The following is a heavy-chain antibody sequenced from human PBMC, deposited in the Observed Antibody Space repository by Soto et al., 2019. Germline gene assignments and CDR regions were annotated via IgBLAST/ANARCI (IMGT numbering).Heavy chain of an antibody. D-gene: IGHD5-12*01. CDR1: GYRFTNYW. CDR3: ASTDIVSTIDDGRDAFDI. CDR2: IYPGDSDT. V-gene: IGHV5-51*01. Sequence: GESLKISCKGSGYRFTNYWIGWVRQMPGKGLEWMGVIYPGDSDTRYSPSFQGQVTISADKSISTAYLQWSSLKASDAAIYYCASTDIVSTIDDGRDAFDIWGQGTMVTVSS. J-gene: IGHJ3*02.